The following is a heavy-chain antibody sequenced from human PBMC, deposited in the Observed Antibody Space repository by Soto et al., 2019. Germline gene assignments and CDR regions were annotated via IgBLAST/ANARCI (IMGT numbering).Heavy chain of an antibody. Sequence: SETLSLTCGVYGRSFSGYYWRWLRQPPGKGLEWPGEINHSGSTNYNPSLKSRVTLSVDRSKNQFSLKLSSVTAADTAVYYCARGDCSSTSCYWGSLQNNWFDPWGQGTLVTVSS. CDR3: ARGDCSSTSCYWGSLQNNWFDP. D-gene: IGHD2-2*01. V-gene: IGHV4-34*01. CDR2: INHSGST. CDR1: GRSFSGYY. J-gene: IGHJ5*02.